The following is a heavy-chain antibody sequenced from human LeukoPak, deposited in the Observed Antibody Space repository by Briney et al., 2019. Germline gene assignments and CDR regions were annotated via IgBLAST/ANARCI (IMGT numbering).Heavy chain of an antibody. D-gene: IGHD3-10*01. J-gene: IGHJ4*02. CDR2: IYYSGST. CDR3: ARLDGSGSYLGYFDY. V-gene: IGHV4-39*01. CDR1: GGSISNNNYF. Sequence: PSESLSLTCTVSGGSISNNNYFWGWIRQPPGKGLEWIGSIYYSGSTYYNPSLNSRVTISVDTSKNQFSLKLSSVTAADTALYYRARLDGSGSYLGYFDYWGQGTRVTVSS.